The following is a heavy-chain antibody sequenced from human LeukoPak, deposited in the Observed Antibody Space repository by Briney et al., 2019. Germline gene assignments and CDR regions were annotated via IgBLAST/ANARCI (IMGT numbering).Heavy chain of an antibody. V-gene: IGHV3-7*03. D-gene: IGHD4-17*01. CDR2: IKQDGSEK. CDR1: GFTFTNYW. Sequence: GGSLRLSCAASGFTFTNYWMSWVRQAPGKGLEWVANIKQDGSEKYYVDSVKGRFTISRDNSKNTLYLQMNSLRAEDTAVYYCAKDYGTTVTTSYFDYWGQGTLVTVSS. CDR3: AKDYGTTVTTSYFDY. J-gene: IGHJ4*02.